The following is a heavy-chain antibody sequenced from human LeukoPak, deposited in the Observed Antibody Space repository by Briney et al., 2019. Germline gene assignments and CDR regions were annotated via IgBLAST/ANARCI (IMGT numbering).Heavy chain of an antibody. V-gene: IGHV3-7*01. CDR3: ARDTLGEGDDSDYAVYYFDY. CDR2: IKQDGNEK. CDR1: GFTFSSYW. D-gene: IGHD5-12*01. Sequence: GGSLRLSCAASGFTFSSYWMSWVRQAPGKGLEWVANIKQDGNEKYYVDSVKGRFTISRDNAKNSLYLQMNSLRGEDTAVYYCARDTLGEGDDSDYAVYYFDYWGQGTLVTVSS. J-gene: IGHJ4*02.